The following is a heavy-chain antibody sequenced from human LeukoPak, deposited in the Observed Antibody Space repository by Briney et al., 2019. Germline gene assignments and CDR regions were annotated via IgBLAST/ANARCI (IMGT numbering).Heavy chain of an antibody. J-gene: IGHJ6*02. CDR3: AKAGYCSSTSCYLAGYYYYGMDV. CDR2: ISSSSQYL. CDR1: GFTFSNYS. D-gene: IGHD2-2*01. V-gene: IGHV3-21*04. Sequence: PGGSLRLSFAASGFTFSNYSMNWVRPAPGQGLEWVSSISSSSQYLYYADSVKGRFTISRDNSKNTLYLQMNSLSAEDTAVYYCAKAGYCSSTSCYLAGYYYYGMDVWGQGTTVTVSS.